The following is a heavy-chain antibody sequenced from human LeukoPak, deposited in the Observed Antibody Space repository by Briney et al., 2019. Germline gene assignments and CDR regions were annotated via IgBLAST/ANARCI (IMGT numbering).Heavy chain of an antibody. Sequence: GRSLRLSCAASGFTFSTYAMHWVRQAPGKGLEWVAIISFDGSNKYYADSVKGRFTISRDNSKNTLFLQMNSLRDEDTAVCYCAREETETTLNWFDPWGQGTLVTVSS. CDR1: GFTFSTYA. D-gene: IGHD4-17*01. CDR3: AREETETTLNWFDP. V-gene: IGHV3-30*04. J-gene: IGHJ5*02. CDR2: ISFDGSNK.